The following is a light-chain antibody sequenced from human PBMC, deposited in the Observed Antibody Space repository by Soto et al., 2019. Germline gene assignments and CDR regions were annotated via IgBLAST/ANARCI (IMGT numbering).Light chain of an antibody. CDR2: EVS. CDR3: SSYTSTNTVL. CDR1: SSDVGGYNY. Sequence: QSALTQPASVSGSPGQSITLSCTGTSSDVGGYNYVYWYQQHPGKAPKLTIYEVSNRPSGVSNRFSGSKSGNTASLTISGLQAEDEADYYCSSYTSTNTVLFGGGTKLTVL. V-gene: IGLV2-14*01. J-gene: IGLJ2*01.